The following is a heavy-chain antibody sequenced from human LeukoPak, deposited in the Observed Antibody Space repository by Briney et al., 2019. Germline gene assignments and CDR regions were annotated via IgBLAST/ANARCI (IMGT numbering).Heavy chain of an antibody. J-gene: IGHJ4*02. CDR1: GFTFSSYG. Sequence: GGSLRLSCAASGFTFSSYGMHWVRQAPGKGLDWVAVISNDGSKKYYADSVKGRFTISRDNSKNTLYLQMNSLRAEDTAVYYCARLSAVPNDYGDAGGGWGQGTLVTVSS. V-gene: IGHV3-30*03. CDR3: ARLSAVPNDYGDAGGG. D-gene: IGHD4-17*01. CDR2: ISNDGSKK.